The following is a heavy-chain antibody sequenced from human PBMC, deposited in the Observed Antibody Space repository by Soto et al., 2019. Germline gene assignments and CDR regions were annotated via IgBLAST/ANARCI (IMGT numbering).Heavy chain of an antibody. J-gene: IGHJ4*02. V-gene: IGHV3-74*01. CDR1: GFTFSNYW. CDR3: ARADWYRFDY. CDR2: INSDGTTI. D-gene: IGHD3-9*01. Sequence: EVQLVESGGGLVQPGGSLRLSCAASGFTFSNYWVHWVRQAPGKGLMWVSRINSDGTTINYADSVEGRFTISRDNAKNTLFLQMNSLRVEDTAVYYCARADWYRFDYWGQGTLVTVSS.